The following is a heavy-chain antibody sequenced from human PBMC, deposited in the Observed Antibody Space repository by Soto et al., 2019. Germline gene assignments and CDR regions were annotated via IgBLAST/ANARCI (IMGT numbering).Heavy chain of an antibody. CDR1: GGTFSSYA. Sequence: SVKVSCKASGGTFSSYAISWVRQAPGQGLEWMGGIIPIFGTANYAQKFQGRVTITADESTSTAYMELSSLRSEDTAVYYCARDQGGDIVLVPAAERGYYYYGMDVWGQ. CDR2: IIPIFGTA. J-gene: IGHJ6*02. D-gene: IGHD2-2*01. CDR3: ARDQGGDIVLVPAAERGYYYYGMDV. V-gene: IGHV1-69*13.